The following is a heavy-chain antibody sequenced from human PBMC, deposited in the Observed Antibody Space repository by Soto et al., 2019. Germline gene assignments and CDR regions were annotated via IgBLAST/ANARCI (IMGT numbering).Heavy chain of an antibody. CDR1: GFTFNHYA. V-gene: IGHV3-23*01. CDR3: AKDSTVTTSLYFYYYGFDV. CDR2: VSGRGGST. J-gene: IGHJ6*02. D-gene: IGHD4-17*01. Sequence: VYLLESGGGLVQPGGSLRLACTASGFTFNHYAMSWVRQAPGKGLEWVSAVSGRGGSTKYADSVKGRFIISRDNSNSTLYLQMDSLRGEDTAVYYCAKDSTVTTSLYFYYYGFDVWGQGTTVTVSS.